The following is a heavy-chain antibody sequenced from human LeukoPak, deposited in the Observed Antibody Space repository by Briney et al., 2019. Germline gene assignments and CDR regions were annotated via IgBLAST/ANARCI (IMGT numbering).Heavy chain of an antibody. CDR2: ISYYNGNT. V-gene: IGHV1-18*01. CDR1: GYTFTNYG. J-gene: IGHJ1*01. D-gene: IGHD6-19*01. CDR3: ARAAPAVAGTRYFQH. Sequence: ASVKISCKACGYTFTNYGISWVRQAPGQGLEWMGWISYYNGNTNYAQKFQGRVTMTTDTSTSTAYMDLRSLRSDDTAVYYCARAAPAVAGTRYFQHWGQGTLVTVSS.